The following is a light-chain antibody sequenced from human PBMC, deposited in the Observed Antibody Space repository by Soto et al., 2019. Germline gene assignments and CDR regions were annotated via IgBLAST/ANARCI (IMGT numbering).Light chain of an antibody. Sequence: EIVLTQSPGTLSLSPGERATLSCRASQSVSSSYLAWYQQKPGQAPRLLIYGASSRAPGIPDRFSGSGSGTDFTLTISRLELEDFAVYYCQQYGSSPPWTFGQGTKVEIK. CDR3: QQYGSSPPWT. CDR1: QSVSSSY. V-gene: IGKV3-20*01. CDR2: GAS. J-gene: IGKJ1*01.